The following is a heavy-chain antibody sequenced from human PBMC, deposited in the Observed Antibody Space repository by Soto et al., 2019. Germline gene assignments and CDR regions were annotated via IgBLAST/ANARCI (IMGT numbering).Heavy chain of an antibody. D-gene: IGHD2-15*01. Sequence: QVQVVQSGAEVKKPGASVTISCKTSGYTFTDDYLHWVRQAPGQGLEWMGWINPHNGNTNYAQKFLGRVSLTRGTSTSPAYMELLGLTSDHTATYYCARAVYRGPDCYPYGMDVWGPGTTVTVSS. V-gene: IGHV1-2*02. CDR2: INPHNGNT. CDR3: ARAVYRGPDCYPYGMDV. J-gene: IGHJ6*02. CDR1: GYTFTDDY.